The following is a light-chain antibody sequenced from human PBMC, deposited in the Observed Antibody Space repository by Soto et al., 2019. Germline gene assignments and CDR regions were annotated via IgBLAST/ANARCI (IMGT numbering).Light chain of an antibody. CDR3: QQYNNWPRT. Sequence: EIAMTQSPATLSVSPGERATLSCRARQSISTNLAWYQQKPGQAPRLLIYGASTRATGVPARFSGSGSGTEFTLTISSLQSEDFAVYYCQQYNNWPRTFGQGTKVDIK. J-gene: IGKJ2*01. CDR2: GAS. V-gene: IGKV3-15*01. CDR1: QSISTN.